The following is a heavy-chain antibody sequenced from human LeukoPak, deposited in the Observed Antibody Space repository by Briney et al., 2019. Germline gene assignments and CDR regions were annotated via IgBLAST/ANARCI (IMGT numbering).Heavy chain of an antibody. CDR3: ASQTGYYYDSSGYYYRDY. V-gene: IGHV3-53*01. CDR1: GFTVSSNY. Sequence: GGSLRLSCAASGFTVSSNYMSWVRQAPGKGLEWVSVIYSGGSTYYADSVKGRFTISRDNSKNTLYLQMNSLRAEDTAVYYCASQTGYYYDSSGYYYRDYWGQGTLVTVSS. J-gene: IGHJ4*02. CDR2: IYSGGST. D-gene: IGHD3-22*01.